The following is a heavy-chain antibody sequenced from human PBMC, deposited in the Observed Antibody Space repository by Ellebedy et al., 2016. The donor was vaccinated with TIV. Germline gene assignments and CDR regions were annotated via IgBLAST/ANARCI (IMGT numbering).Heavy chain of an antibody. V-gene: IGHV3-21*01. D-gene: IGHD3-16*01. CDR3: ARDLFGGVTADY. CDR2: ISSSSSYI. Sequence: GGSLRLXXAASGFTFNSYSMNWVRQAPGKGLEWVSSISSSSSYIYYADSVKGRFTISRDNAKNSLYLQMNSLRAEDTAVYYCARDLFGGVTADYWGQGTLVTVSS. J-gene: IGHJ4*02. CDR1: GFTFNSYS.